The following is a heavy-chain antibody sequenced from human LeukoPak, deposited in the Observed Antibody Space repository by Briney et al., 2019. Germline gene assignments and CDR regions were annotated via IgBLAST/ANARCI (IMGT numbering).Heavy chain of an antibody. V-gene: IGHV4-59*01. Sequence: PSETLSLTCTVSGGSISSYYWSWIWQPPGKGLEWIGYIYYSGSTNYNPSLKSRVTISVDTSKNQFSLKLSSVTAADTAVYYCARLRYNWNDGGYFDYWGQGTLVTVSS. CDR2: IYYSGST. D-gene: IGHD1-20*01. CDR3: ARLRYNWNDGGYFDY. J-gene: IGHJ4*02. CDR1: GGSISSYY.